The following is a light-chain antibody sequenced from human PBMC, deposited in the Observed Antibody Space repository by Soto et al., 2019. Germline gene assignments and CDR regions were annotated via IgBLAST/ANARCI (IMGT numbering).Light chain of an antibody. CDR1: QSVTSNY. CDR2: GAS. CDR3: QQYVSSPST. V-gene: IGKV3-20*01. J-gene: IGKJ2*02. Sequence: EIVLTQSPGTLSLSPGERATLSCRASQSVTSNYLAWYQQKPGQAPRPLIFGASSRPTDIPDRFSGSGSGTDFTLAISRLEPEDFAVYYCQQYVSSPSTFGQGTKLEIK.